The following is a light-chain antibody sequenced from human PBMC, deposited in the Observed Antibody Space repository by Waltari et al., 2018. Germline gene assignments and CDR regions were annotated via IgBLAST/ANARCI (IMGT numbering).Light chain of an antibody. Sequence: EIVLTQSPDTLSLSPGERATLPCRASPSVTNSLAWYQQKPGQAPRLLIYSASNRATGVPARFSGSGSGTDFTLTISSLEPEDFAVYYCQQRSNWPRTFGQGTKVEIK. CDR2: SAS. J-gene: IGKJ1*01. CDR3: QQRSNWPRT. CDR1: PSVTNS. V-gene: IGKV3-11*01.